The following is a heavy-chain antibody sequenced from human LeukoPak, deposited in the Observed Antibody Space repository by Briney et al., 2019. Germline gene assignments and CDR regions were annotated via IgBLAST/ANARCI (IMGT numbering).Heavy chain of an antibody. D-gene: IGHD3-22*01. Sequence: GGSLRLSCAASGFTVSSSYMSWVRQAPGKGLEWVSVIYSGGSTYYADSVKGRFTISRDNSKNTLYLQMNSLRAEDTAVYYCARERSYYYDSSGFVSYFDYWGQGTLVTVSS. CDR2: IYSGGST. V-gene: IGHV3-53*01. J-gene: IGHJ4*02. CDR1: GFTVSSSY. CDR3: ARERSYYYDSSGFVSYFDY.